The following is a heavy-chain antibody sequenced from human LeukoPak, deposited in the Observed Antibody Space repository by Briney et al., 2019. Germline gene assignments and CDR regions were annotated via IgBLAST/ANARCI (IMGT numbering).Heavy chain of an antibody. J-gene: IGHJ6*03. CDR2: VIPIFGTA. Sequence: SVKVSCKASGGTFSSYAISWVRQAPGQGLKWMGGVIPIFGTANYAQKFQGRVTITADESTSTAYMELSSLRSEDTAVYYCARVGFRRDGYNFNYYMDVWGKGTTVTVSS. CDR3: ARVGFRRDGYNFNYYMDV. D-gene: IGHD5-24*01. CDR1: GGTFSSYA. V-gene: IGHV1-69*13.